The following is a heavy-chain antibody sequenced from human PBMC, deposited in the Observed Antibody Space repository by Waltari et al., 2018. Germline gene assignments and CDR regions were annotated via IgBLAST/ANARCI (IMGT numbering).Heavy chain of an antibody. CDR3: AKVIGRFRERLDY. V-gene: IGHV3-30*02. J-gene: IGHJ4*02. D-gene: IGHD3-10*01. CDR2: IRYDGSNK. Sequence: QVQLVESGGGVVQPGGSLRLSCAASGFTFSSYGMHWVRQGPGKGLAWVAFIRYDGSNKYYADSVKCRFTISRDNSKNTLYLQMTSLRAEDTAVYYCAKVIGRFRERLDYWGQGTLVTVSS. CDR1: GFTFSSYG.